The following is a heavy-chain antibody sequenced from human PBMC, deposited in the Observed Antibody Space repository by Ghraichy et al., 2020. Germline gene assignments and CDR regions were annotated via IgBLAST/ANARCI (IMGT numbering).Heavy chain of an antibody. CDR2: ISSSGSTI. CDR1: GFTFSDYY. CDR3: ARAPAVITGTTVGLDY. Sequence: GGSLRLSCAASGFTFSDYYMSWIRQAPGKGLEWVSYISSSGSTIYYADSVKGRFTISRDNAKNSLYLQMNSLRAEDTAVYYCARAPAVITGTTVGLDYWGQGTLVTVSS. D-gene: IGHD1-20*01. V-gene: IGHV3-11*01. J-gene: IGHJ4*02.